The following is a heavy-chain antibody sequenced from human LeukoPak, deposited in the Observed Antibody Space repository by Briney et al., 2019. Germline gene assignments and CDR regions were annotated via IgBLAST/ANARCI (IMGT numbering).Heavy chain of an antibody. CDR3: ARTSPDSSGWYGVGYYFDY. CDR1: GYTFNRYG. V-gene: IGHV1-18*01. J-gene: IGHJ4*02. D-gene: IGHD6-19*01. CDR2: ISAYNGNT. Sequence: ASVKVSCKASGYTFNRYGISWVRQAPGQGLEWMGWISAYNGNTNYAQKLQGRVTMTTDTSTSTAYMELRSLRSDDTAVYYCARTSPDSSGWYGVGYYFDYWGQGTLVTVSS.